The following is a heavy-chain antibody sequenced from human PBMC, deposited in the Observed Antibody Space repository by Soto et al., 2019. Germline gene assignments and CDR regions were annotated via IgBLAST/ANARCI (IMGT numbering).Heavy chain of an antibody. Sequence: SETLSLTCTVSGGSISSGGYYWSWIRQHPGKGLEWIGYIYYSGSTYYNPSLKSRVTISVDTSKNQFSLKLSSVTAADTAVYYCARESGSEYYYYYGMEVWGQGTTVTVSS. CDR3: ARESGSEYYYYYGMEV. J-gene: IGHJ6*02. D-gene: IGHD3-10*01. CDR2: IYYSGST. CDR1: GGSISSGGYY. V-gene: IGHV4-31*03.